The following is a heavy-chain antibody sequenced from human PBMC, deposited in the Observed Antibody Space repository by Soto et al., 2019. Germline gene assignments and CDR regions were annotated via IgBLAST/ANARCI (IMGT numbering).Heavy chain of an antibody. Sequence: ASVKVSCKASGYTFTSYAMHWVRQAPGQRLEWMGWINAGNGNTKYSQKFQGRVTITRDTSASTAYMELSSLRSEDTAVYYCARDGFCCSGGSCYFLSDFWGQGSLVTVSS. CDR2: INAGNGNT. V-gene: IGHV1-3*01. CDR3: ARDGFCCSGGSCYFLSDF. CDR1: GYTFTSYA. J-gene: IGHJ4*02. D-gene: IGHD2-15*01.